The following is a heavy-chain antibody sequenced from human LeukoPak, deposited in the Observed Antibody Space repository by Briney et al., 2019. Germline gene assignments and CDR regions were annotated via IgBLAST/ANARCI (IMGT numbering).Heavy chain of an antibody. CDR3: ARGLWESWYLYFDN. CDR1: GFTVFTSC. CDR2: IYSDGST. V-gene: IGHV3-53*05. D-gene: IGHD3-16*01. Sequence: PGGSLRLSCEASGFTVFTSCMTWVRQAPGKGLEWVSVIYSDGSTYSADSVKGRFTISRDSSKNTLHLQMDRLTTEDTGMYYCARGLWESWYLYFDNWGQGTLVTVSS. J-gene: IGHJ4*02.